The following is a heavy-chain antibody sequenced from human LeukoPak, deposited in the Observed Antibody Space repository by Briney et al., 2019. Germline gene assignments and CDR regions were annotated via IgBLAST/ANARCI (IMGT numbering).Heavy chain of an antibody. J-gene: IGHJ4*02. CDR3: ATFPSPAAGPSD. V-gene: IGHV4-4*07. Sequence: SETLSLTCTVSGGSISSYYWSWIRQPAGKGLEWIGRIYTSGSTNYNPSLKSRVTMSVDTSKNPFSLKLSSVTAADTAVYYCATFPSPAAGPSDWGQGTLVTVSS. CDR1: GGSISSYY. D-gene: IGHD6-13*01. CDR2: IYTSGST.